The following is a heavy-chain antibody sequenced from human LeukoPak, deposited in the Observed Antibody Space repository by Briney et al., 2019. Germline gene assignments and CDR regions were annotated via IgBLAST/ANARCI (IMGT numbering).Heavy chain of an antibody. D-gene: IGHD3-22*01. CDR3: ARHYYDSSGYYPWYFDY. CDR2: IYYSGGT. Sequence: PSETQSLTCTVSGGSFSSTTYYWGWIRQPPGKGLEWIGSIYYSGGTYYNQSLKSRVTISVDTSKNQFSLQLTSVTAADTALYYCARHYYDSSGYYPWYFDYWGQGTLVTVSS. J-gene: IGHJ4*02. V-gene: IGHV4-39*01. CDR1: GGSFSSTTYY.